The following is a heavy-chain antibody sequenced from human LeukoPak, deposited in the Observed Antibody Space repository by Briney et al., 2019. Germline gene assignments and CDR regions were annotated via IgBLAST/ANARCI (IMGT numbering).Heavy chain of an antibody. V-gene: IGHV1-2*02. CDR1: GYTFTGYY. D-gene: IGHD4-17*01. J-gene: IGHJ4*02. CDR3: ARTYDYGDYNDY. Sequence: ASVKVSCKASGYTFTGYYMHWVRQAPGQGLEWMGWISPNSGGTNYAQKFQGRVTMTRDTSISTAYMELSRLRSDDTAVYYCARTYDYGDYNDYWGQGTLVTVSS. CDR2: ISPNSGGT.